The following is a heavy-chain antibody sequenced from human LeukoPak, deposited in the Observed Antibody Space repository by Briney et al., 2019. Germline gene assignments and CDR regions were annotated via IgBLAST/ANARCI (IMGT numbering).Heavy chain of an antibody. CDR3: ARERGSSKAFDP. CDR2: IYYSGST. CDR1: GGSISSYY. J-gene: IGHJ5*02. Sequence: SETLSRTCTVPGGSISSYYWNWIRQPPGKGLEWIGYIYYSGSTNYNTSLKSRVTISVDTSKNQFSLKLSSVTAADTAVYFCARERGSSKAFDPWGQGTLVTVSS. V-gene: IGHV4-59*01. D-gene: IGHD1-26*01.